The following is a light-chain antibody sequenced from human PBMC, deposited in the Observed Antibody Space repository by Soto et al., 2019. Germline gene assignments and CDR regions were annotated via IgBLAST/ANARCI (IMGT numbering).Light chain of an antibody. Sequence: EIVLTQSPATLSLSPGERATLSCRASQSVSSSFAWYQQKLGQAPRLLIYEASDRATGIPARFSGSGSGTDFTLIISRLEPEDFAVYYCQQGSTWPWTFGQGTKGEIK. J-gene: IGKJ1*01. V-gene: IGKV3-11*01. CDR1: QSVSSS. CDR3: QQGSTWPWT. CDR2: EAS.